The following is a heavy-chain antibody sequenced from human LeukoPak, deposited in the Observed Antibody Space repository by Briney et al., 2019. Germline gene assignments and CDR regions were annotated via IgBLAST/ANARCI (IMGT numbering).Heavy chain of an antibody. CDR1: GFTFSGFW. V-gene: IGHV3-7*03. CDR2: INSDGSEG. Sequence: GGSLRLSCAVSGFTFSGFWMSWTRQAPGKGLEWVASINSDGSEGYYADVVKGRFTISRDNAKNSLYLQINSLRAEDTAVYYCARSSYSSSSSVWGQGTMVTVSS. CDR3: ARSSYSSSSSV. J-gene: IGHJ3*01. D-gene: IGHD6-6*01.